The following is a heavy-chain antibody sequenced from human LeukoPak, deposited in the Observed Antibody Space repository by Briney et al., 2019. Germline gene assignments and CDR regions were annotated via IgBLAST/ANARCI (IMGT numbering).Heavy chain of an antibody. V-gene: IGHV1-2*02. D-gene: IGHD3-22*01. CDR3: ARDSPYYYDSSGLQSDY. CDR2: INPNSGGT. CDR1: GYTFTGYY. Sequence: ASVKVSCKASGYTFTGYYMHWVRQAPGQGLEWMGWINPNSGGTNYAQKFQGRVTMTRDTSISTAYMELSRLRSDDTAVYYCARDSPYYYDSSGLQSDYWGQGTLVTVSS. J-gene: IGHJ4*02.